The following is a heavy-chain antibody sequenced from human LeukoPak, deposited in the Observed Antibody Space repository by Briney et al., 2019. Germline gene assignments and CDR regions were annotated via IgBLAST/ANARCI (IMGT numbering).Heavy chain of an antibody. V-gene: IGHV4-39*07. CDR1: GGSISSSIYY. J-gene: IGHJ3*02. Sequence: PSETLSLTCTVSGGSISSSIYYWGWIRQPPEKGLEWIGSIYYSGSTYFNPSLKSRVTISVDTSKNQFSLKLSSVTAADTAVYYCARVPTHGAFDIWGQGTMVTVSS. CDR3: ARVPTHGAFDI. CDR2: IYYSGST.